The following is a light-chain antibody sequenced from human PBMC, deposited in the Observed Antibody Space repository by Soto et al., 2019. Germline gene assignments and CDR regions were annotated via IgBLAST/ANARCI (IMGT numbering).Light chain of an antibody. J-gene: IGLJ1*01. Sequence: QSALAQPASVSGSPGQSITISCTGTSSDVGGYNYVSWYHQHPGKAPKLMIYEVSNRPSGVSNRFSGSKSGNTASLTISGLQAEDESHYYCCSYTSSSTFVFXTGTKVTVL. CDR3: CSYTSSSTFV. V-gene: IGLV2-14*01. CDR2: EVS. CDR1: SSDVGGYNY.